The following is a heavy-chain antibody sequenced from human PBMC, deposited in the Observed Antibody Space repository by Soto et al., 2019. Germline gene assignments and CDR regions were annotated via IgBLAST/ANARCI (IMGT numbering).Heavy chain of an antibody. CDR2: IQSKTDGGTT. Sequence: EVQLVESGGDLVKPGGSLRVSCAASGFAFSRAWMNWVRQAPGKGLEWVGHIQSKTDGGTTDYAAPVKGRFTMSRDDSKNTVYLQMNSLKTEDTAVYYCTTYIICADFPAPIQVANPWGQGTLVTVSS. J-gene: IGHJ5*02. CDR3: TTYIICADFPAPIQVANP. CDR1: GFAFSRAW. D-gene: IGHD2-2*01. V-gene: IGHV3-15*01.